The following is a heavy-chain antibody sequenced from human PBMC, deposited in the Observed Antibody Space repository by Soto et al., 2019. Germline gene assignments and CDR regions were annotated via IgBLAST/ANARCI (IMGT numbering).Heavy chain of an antibody. CDR2: IIPTLGTP. Sequence: QVQLVQSGAEVKKPGSSVKVSCKASGGIFSNFAFNWMRQAPGQGLEWMGGIIPTLGTPHYAQKFLGRVTITADESTRTVYLEMSSLTVEDTAGYYCARVGLGADDYWGQGTLVIVSS. CDR1: GGIFSNFA. D-gene: IGHD6-19*01. J-gene: IGHJ4*02. CDR3: ARVGLGADDY. V-gene: IGHV1-69*01.